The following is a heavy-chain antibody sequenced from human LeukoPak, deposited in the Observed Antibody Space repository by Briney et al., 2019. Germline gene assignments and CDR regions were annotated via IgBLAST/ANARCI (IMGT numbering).Heavy chain of an antibody. J-gene: IGHJ4*02. CDR1: GFTFSSYA. V-gene: IGHV3-30-3*01. D-gene: IGHD5-12*01. CDR3: AGHFLYSGYDSSDY. CDR2: ISYDGSNK. Sequence: GGSLRLSCAASGFTFSSYAMHWVRQAPGKGLEWVAVISYDGSNKYYADSVKGRFTISRDNSKNTLYLQMNSLRAEDTAVYYCAGHFLYSGYDSSDYWGQGTLVTVSS.